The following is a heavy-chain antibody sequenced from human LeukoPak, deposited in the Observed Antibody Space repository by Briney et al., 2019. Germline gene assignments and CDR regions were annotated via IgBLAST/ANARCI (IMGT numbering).Heavy chain of an antibody. Sequence: GGSLRLSCAASGFAFSSYAMSWVRQAPGKGLEWVSAISGSGGSTYYADSVKGRFTISRDNSKNTLYLQMNSLRAEDTAVYYCAKDQEYDILTGFDYWGQGTLVTVSS. CDR3: AKDQEYDILTGFDY. V-gene: IGHV3-23*01. D-gene: IGHD3-9*01. CDR2: ISGSGGST. CDR1: GFAFSSYA. J-gene: IGHJ4*02.